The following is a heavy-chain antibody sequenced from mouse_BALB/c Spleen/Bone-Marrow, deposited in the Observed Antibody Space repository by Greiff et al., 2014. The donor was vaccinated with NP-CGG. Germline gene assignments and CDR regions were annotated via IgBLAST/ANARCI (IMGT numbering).Heavy chain of an antibody. CDR3: ARSGFDY. D-gene: IGHD4-1*01. Sequence: LEESGSVLVRPGASVKLSCKASGYTFTSSWMHWAKQRPGQGLEWIGEIHPNSGNTNYNEKFKGKATLTVDTSSSTAYVDLSSLTSEDPAVYYCARSGFDYWGQGTTLTVSS. CDR1: GYTFTSSW. V-gene: IGHV1S130*01. J-gene: IGHJ2*01. CDR2: IHPNSGNT.